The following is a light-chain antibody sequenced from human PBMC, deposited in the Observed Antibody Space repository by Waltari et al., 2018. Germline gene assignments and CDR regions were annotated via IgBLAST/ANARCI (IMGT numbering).Light chain of an antibody. CDR1: RSIRDH. CDR3: QQSFGTPLS. V-gene: IGKV1-39*01. Sequence: DVQVTQSPSSLSAIIGDRVTITCRASRSIRDHITWYQHRPGKAPKLLIFDASSLHSGVPLRFSGSGSGTDFTLTISGLQPEDFATYYCQQSFGTPLSFGGGTRVDFK. CDR2: DAS. J-gene: IGKJ4*01.